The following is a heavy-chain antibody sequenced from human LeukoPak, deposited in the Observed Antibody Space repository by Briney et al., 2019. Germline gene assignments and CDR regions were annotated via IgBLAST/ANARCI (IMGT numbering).Heavy chain of an antibody. CDR1: GDSINNSNW. V-gene: IGHV4-4*02. Sequence: SETLSLTCAISGDSINNSNWWSWVRQPPGKGLEWIGEIYHSGSTNYSPSLKSRVTMSVDKSKNQFSLKLSSVTAADTAVYYCARANRGYSYGIDYWGQGTLVTVSS. CDR2: IYHSGST. J-gene: IGHJ4*02. D-gene: IGHD5-18*01. CDR3: ARANRGYSYGIDY.